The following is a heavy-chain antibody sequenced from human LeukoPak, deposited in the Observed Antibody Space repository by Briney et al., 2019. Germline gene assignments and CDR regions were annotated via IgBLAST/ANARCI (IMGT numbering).Heavy chain of an antibody. D-gene: IGHD2-8*01. V-gene: IGHV5-51*01. J-gene: IGHJ4*02. CDR1: GYSFTSYW. Sequence: GESLKISCKGSGYSFTSYWTGWVRQMPGKGLEWMGIIYPGDSDTRYSPSFQGQVTISADKSISTAYLQWSSLKASDTAMYYCARIMVYAYQKYYFDYWGQGTLVTVSS. CDR3: ARIMVYAYQKYYFDY. CDR2: IYPGDSDT.